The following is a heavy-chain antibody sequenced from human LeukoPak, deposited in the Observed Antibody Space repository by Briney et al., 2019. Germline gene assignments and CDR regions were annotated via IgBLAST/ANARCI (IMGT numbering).Heavy chain of an antibody. V-gene: IGHV4-59*01. CDR3: ARDRPGGSSLDY. Sequence: SETLSLTCAVSGGSISSYYWSWIRQPPGKGLEWIGYIDYAGRTTYNPSLKSRVTISVDTSKNQFSLRLSSVTAADTAVYYCARDRPGGSSLDYWGQGTLVTVSS. CDR2: IDYAGRT. CDR1: GGSISSYY. J-gene: IGHJ4*02. D-gene: IGHD6-13*01.